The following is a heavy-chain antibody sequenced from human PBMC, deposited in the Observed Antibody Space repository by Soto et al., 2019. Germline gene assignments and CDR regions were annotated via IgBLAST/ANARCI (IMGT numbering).Heavy chain of an antibody. Sequence: PGGSLRLSCAASGFTFSSYAMSWVRQAPGKGLEWVSAISGSGGSTYYADSVKGRFTISRDNSKNTLYLQMNSLRAVDTAVYYCAKYPDILTGYYFLFFDYWGQGTLVTVS. CDR3: AKYPDILTGYYFLFFDY. CDR2: ISGSGGST. V-gene: IGHV3-23*01. J-gene: IGHJ4*02. CDR1: GFTFSSYA. D-gene: IGHD3-9*01.